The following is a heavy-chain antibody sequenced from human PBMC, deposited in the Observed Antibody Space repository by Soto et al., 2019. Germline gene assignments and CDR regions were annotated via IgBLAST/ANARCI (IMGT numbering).Heavy chain of an antibody. J-gene: IGHJ4*02. D-gene: IGHD5-12*01. CDR1: GGTFSSYA. CDR3: ARLVRGYRGYDKNYFDY. Sequence: QVQLVQSGAEVRKPGSSVKVSCKASGGTFSSYAVSWVRQAPGQGLEWMGGIIPIFGTTNYAQNFQGRVTITADGSTGAAYMELSSLRSEDTAMYFRARLVRGYRGYDKNYFDYWGQGTLVTVSS. V-gene: IGHV1-69*01. CDR2: IIPIFGTT.